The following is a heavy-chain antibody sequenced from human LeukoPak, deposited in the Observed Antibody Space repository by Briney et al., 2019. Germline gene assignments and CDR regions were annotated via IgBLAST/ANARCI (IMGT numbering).Heavy chain of an antibody. CDR3: AKDQETRPTSLGGLTGYPLGAFDI. D-gene: IGHD3-9*01. V-gene: IGHV3-23*01. J-gene: IGHJ3*02. CDR2: ISGSGGGLI. Sequence: GGSLRLSCAASGSTFSIYAMSWVRQAPGEGLEWVSGISGSGGGLIYYADSVKGRFTISRDNAKNSLYLQMNSLRAEDTAVYYCAKDQETRPTSLGGLTGYPLGAFDIWGQGTMVTVSS. CDR1: GSTFSIYA.